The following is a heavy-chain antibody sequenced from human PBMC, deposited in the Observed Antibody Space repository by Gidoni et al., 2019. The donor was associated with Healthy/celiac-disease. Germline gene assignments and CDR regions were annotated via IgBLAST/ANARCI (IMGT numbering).Heavy chain of an antibody. J-gene: IGHJ4*02. CDR1: GGSISSYY. V-gene: IGHV4-59*01. Sequence: QVQLQESGPGLVKPSETLSLTCTVSGGSISSYYWRWIRQPPGKGLEWIGYIYYSGSTNYNPSLKSRVTISVDTSKNQFSLKLSSVTAADTAVYYCARDGEYSGYEGEFGYWGQGTLVTVSS. CDR2: IYYSGST. CDR3: ARDGEYSGYEGEFGY. D-gene: IGHD5-12*01.